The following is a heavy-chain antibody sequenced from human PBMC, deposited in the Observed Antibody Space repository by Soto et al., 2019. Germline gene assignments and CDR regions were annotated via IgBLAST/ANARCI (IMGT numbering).Heavy chain of an antibody. D-gene: IGHD1-26*01. Sequence: QVQLVESGGGVVQRGRSLRLSCTASGFTFSGYGMHWVRQAPGKGLEWVAVTRHDGSNTYYADSVRGRFTISRDNSNKMLYLQMNSLRAEDTAVYYCARDGVGTTTYFGYFDYWGQGTLVTVSS. CDR2: TRHDGSNT. V-gene: IGHV3-33*01. J-gene: IGHJ4*02. CDR1: GFTFSGYG. CDR3: ARDGVGTTTYFGYFDY.